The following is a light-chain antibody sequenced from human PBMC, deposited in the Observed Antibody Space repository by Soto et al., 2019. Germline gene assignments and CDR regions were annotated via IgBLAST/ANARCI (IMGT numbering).Light chain of an antibody. J-gene: IGLJ1*01. V-gene: IGLV2-8*01. Sequence: QSALTQPPSASGSPGQSVTISCTGTSSDVGAYNYVYWYQQHPGKVPKLMVYEVNKRPSGVPDRFSGSKSGNTASLAVSGLQAEDEADYYCTSYAGGNNIFGTGTKVTVL. CDR1: SSDVGAYNY. CDR2: EVN. CDR3: TSYAGGNNI.